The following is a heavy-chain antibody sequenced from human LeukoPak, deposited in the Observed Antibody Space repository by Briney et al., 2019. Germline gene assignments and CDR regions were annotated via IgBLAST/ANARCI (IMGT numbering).Heavy chain of an antibody. J-gene: IGHJ4*02. Sequence: SETLSLTCTVSGGSISSYYWSWIWQPPGKGLQWIGYINTSGSTNYNPSLKSRVTISLDTSKNQFSLKLSSVTAADTAVYYCARGVAAIQILDYWGQGTLVTVSS. D-gene: IGHD2-21*02. CDR2: INTSGST. CDR1: GGSISSYY. CDR3: ARGVAAIQILDY. V-gene: IGHV4-59*01.